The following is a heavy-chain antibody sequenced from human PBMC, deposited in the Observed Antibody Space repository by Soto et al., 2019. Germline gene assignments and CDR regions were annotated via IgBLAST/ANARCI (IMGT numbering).Heavy chain of an antibody. J-gene: IGHJ3*02. V-gene: IGHV1-69*06. D-gene: IGHD3-10*01. CDR1: GGTLSDHG. Sequence: QVQLEQSGAEVKKPGSSVKVSCKASGGTLSDHGVAWLRQAPGQGLEWMGGTIPVFNTAKYAQKFQGRVTVTADKFTNIAYMDLSSLRSEDTAFYFCARGVYGSRNYYTGPSAFDICGQGTMVIVSS. CDR2: TIPVFNTA. CDR3: ARGVYGSRNYYTGPSAFDI.